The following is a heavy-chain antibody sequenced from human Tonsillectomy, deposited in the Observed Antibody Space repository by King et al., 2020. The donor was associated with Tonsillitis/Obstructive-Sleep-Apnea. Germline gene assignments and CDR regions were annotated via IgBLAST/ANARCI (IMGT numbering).Heavy chain of an antibody. D-gene: IGHD3-3*01. Sequence: VQLQESGPGLVKPSETLSLTCTVSGGSVSSGSYYWSWIRQPPGKGLEWIGYIYYSGSTNYNPSLKSRVTISVDTSKNQFSLKLSSVTAADTAVYYCASGYDFGLAFDPWGQGTLVTVSS. J-gene: IGHJ5*02. CDR2: IYYSGST. CDR3: ASGYDFGLAFDP. CDR1: GGSVSSGSYY. V-gene: IGHV4-61*01.